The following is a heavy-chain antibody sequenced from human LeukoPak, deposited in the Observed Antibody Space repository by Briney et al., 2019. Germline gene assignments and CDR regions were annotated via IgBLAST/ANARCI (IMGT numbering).Heavy chain of an antibody. Sequence: GGSLRLSCAASGFTFSSYAMSWVRQAPGKGLEWVSAISGSGGSTYYADSVKGRFTISRDNSKNTLYLQMNSLRAEDTAVYYCARAPPYYYDSSGYPPAFDIWGQGTMVTVSS. CDR1: GFTFSSYA. J-gene: IGHJ3*02. D-gene: IGHD3-22*01. CDR2: ISGSGGST. V-gene: IGHV3-23*01. CDR3: ARAPPYYYDSSGYPPAFDI.